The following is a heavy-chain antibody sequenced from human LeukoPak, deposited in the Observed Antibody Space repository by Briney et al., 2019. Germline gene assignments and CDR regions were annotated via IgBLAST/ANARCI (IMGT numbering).Heavy chain of an antibody. CDR1: GGSISSSSYF. CDR3: ARQDCSSTSCYSDY. D-gene: IGHD2-2*01. CDR2: IYYTGRT. V-gene: IGHV4-39*01. J-gene: IGHJ4*02. Sequence: SKTLSLTCSVSGGSISSSSYFWGWIRQPPGKGLEWIGTIYYTGRTYYKPSLKSRVTISVDTPKNRFSLKLGSVTAADTAVYYCARQDCSSTSCYSDYWGQGTLVTVSS.